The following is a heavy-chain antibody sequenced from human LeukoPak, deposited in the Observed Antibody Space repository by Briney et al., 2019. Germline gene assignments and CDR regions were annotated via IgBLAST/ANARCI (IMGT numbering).Heavy chain of an antibody. J-gene: IGHJ5*02. CDR2: INHSGST. D-gene: IGHD3-3*01. Sequence: SETLSLTCAVYGGSFSGYYWSWIRQPPGKWLEWIGEINHSGSTNYNPSLKSRVTISVDTSKNQFSLKLSSVTAADTAVYYCAREKAGYDFWSGYSPDWFDPWGQGTLVTVSS. CDR3: AREKAGYDFWSGYSPDWFDP. CDR1: GGSFSGYY. V-gene: IGHV4-34*01.